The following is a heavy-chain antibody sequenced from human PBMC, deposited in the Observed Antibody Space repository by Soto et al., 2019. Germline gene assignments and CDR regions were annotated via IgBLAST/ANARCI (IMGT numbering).Heavy chain of an antibody. D-gene: IGHD4-17*01. V-gene: IGHV4-31*03. Sequence: QVQLQESGPGLVEASQTLSLTCTGSGATISSGGFYWSWILQRPGKGLEWIGHSYYTGSTYYNPSLNSRVTISVDMSRNPLSLNLRSVTAAHPAKYFCARDESFYGEPGDSLNVWGQGTTVNVSS. CDR1: GATISSGGFY. CDR3: ARDESFYGEPGDSLNV. J-gene: IGHJ6*02. CDR2: SYYTGST.